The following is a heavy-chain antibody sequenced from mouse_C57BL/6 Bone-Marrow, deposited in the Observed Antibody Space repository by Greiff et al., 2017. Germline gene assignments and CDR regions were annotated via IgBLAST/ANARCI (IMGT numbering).Heavy chain of an antibody. D-gene: IGHD2-3*01. V-gene: IGHV14-4*01. CDR2: IDPENGDT. Sequence: VQLQQSGAELVRPGASVQLSCTASGFNIKDDYMHWVKQRPEQGLAWIGWIDPENGDTEYASQFPREATIPADTSSNTAYLQLSSLTSEDTAIYYCTRGYYEAYWGQGTLVTVSA. CDR3: TRGYYEAY. CDR1: GFNIKDDY. J-gene: IGHJ3*01.